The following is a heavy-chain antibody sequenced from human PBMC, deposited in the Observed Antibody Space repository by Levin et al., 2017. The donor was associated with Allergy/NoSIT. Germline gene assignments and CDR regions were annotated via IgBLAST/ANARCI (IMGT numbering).Heavy chain of an antibody. J-gene: IGHJ6*02. Sequence: ASVKVSCKASGYTFTSYGISWVRQAPGQGLEWMGWISAYNGNTNYAQKLQGRVTMTTDTSTSTAYMELRSLRSDDTAVYYCAALYYDILTGYFDYYGMDVWGQGTTVTVSS. CDR3: AALYYDILTGYFDYYGMDV. V-gene: IGHV1-18*01. D-gene: IGHD3-9*01. CDR1: GYTFTSYG. CDR2: ISAYNGNT.